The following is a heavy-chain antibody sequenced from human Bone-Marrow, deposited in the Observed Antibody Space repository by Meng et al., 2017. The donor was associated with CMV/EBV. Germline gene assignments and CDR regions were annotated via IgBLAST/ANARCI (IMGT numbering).Heavy chain of an antibody. J-gene: IGHJ6*02. CDR1: GYTFTSYG. D-gene: IGHD6-13*01. CDR3: ARDLGGGYSRYYYYGMDV. V-gene: IGHV1-18*01. Sequence: ASVKVSCKASGYTFTSYGISWVRQAPGQGLEWMGWISAYNGNTNYAQKPQGRVTMTTDTSTSTAYMELRSLRSDDTAVYYCARDLGGGYSRYYYYGMDVWGQGTTVTVSS. CDR2: ISAYNGNT.